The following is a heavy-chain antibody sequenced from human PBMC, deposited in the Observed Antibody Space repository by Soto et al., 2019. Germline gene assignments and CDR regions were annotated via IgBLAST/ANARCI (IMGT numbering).Heavy chain of an antibody. D-gene: IGHD3-3*01. CDR1: GYTLTELS. V-gene: IGHV1-24*01. J-gene: IGHJ3*02. Sequence: ASVKVSCKVSGYTLTELSMHWVRQAPGKGLEWMGGFDPEDGETIYAQKFQGRVTMTEDTSTDTAYMELSSLRSEDTAVYYCATAEGSRITIFGVVIMGTLGSFDIWGQ. CDR3: ATAEGSRITIFGVVIMGTLGSFDI. CDR2: FDPEDGET.